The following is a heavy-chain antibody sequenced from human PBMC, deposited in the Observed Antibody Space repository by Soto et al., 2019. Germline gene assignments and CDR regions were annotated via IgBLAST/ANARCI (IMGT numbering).Heavy chain of an antibody. CDR3: ARLPPRSYRSDYYYGMDV. J-gene: IGHJ6*02. CDR1: GYTFTSYY. V-gene: IGHV1-46*01. D-gene: IGHD1-26*01. Sequence: QVQLVQSGAEVKKPGASVKVSCKASGYTFTSYYMHWVRQAPGQGLEWMGIINPSGGSTSYAQKFQGRVTMTRDTSTSTVYMELSSLRSEDTAVYYCARLPPRSYRSDYYYGMDVWGQGTTVTVSS. CDR2: INPSGGST.